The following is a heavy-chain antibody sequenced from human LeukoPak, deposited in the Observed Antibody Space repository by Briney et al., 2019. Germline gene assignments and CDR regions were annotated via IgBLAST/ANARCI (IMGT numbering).Heavy chain of an antibody. CDR3: ARSAPIYYYYYYMDV. CDR1: GGSISSSSYY. CDR2: IYYSGST. D-gene: IGHD2-15*01. Sequence: SETLSLTCTVSGGSISSSSYYWGWIRQPPGKGLEWIGSIYYSGSTYYNPSLKSRVTISVDTSKNQFSLKLSSVTAADTAVYYCARSAPIYYYYYYMDVWGKGTTVTVSS. V-gene: IGHV4-39*01. J-gene: IGHJ6*03.